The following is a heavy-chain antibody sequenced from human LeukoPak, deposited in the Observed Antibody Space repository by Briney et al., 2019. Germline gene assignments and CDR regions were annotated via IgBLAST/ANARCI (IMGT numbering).Heavy chain of an antibody. CDR2: ISYDGSNK. Sequence: GGSLRLSCAASGFTFSSYWMSWVRRAPGKGLEWVAVISYDGSNKYYADSVKGRFTISRDNSKNTLYLQMNSLRAEDTAVYYCARARYYSGYDSEEDYWGQGTLVTVSS. J-gene: IGHJ4*02. V-gene: IGHV3-30*03. CDR1: GFTFSSYW. D-gene: IGHD5-12*01. CDR3: ARARYYSGYDSEEDY.